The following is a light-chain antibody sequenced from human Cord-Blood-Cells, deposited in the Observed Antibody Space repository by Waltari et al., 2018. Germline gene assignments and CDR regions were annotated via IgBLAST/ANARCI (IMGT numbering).Light chain of an antibody. CDR2: KGS. Sequence: QSALTPPASVSGSPAQSITISCTGTSSHVGSYNLVSWYQQHPGKAPKLIIYKGSKRPSAVSNRFSGSKAGNTASLTISGLQAEDEADYYCCSYAGSSIWVFGGGTKLTVL. CDR1: SSHVGSYNL. J-gene: IGLJ3*02. V-gene: IGLV2-23*01. CDR3: CSYAGSSIWV.